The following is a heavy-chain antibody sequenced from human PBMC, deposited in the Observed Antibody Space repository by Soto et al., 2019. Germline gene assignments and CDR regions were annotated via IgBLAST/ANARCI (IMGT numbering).Heavy chain of an antibody. Sequence: SETLSLTCTVSGGSISSGGYYWSWIRQHPGKGLEWIGYIYYSGSTYYNPSLKSRVTISVDTSKNQFSLKLSSVTAADTAVYYCARVAYYYDSSGYFSAAFDIWGQGTMVTVSS. V-gene: IGHV4-31*03. J-gene: IGHJ3*02. CDR1: GGSISSGGYY. D-gene: IGHD3-22*01. CDR3: ARVAYYYDSSGYFSAAFDI. CDR2: IYYSGST.